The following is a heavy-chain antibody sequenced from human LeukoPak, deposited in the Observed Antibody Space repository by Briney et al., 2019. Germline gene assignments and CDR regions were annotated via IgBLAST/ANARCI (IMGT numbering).Heavy chain of an antibody. CDR1: GFTVSNNY. CDR2: IYSGGST. V-gene: IGHV3-66*01. J-gene: IGHJ4*01. CDR3: ARDRFGELLGY. D-gene: IGHD3-10*01. Sequence: GGSLRLSCAASGFTVSNNYMSWVRQAPGKGLEWVSTIYSGGSTFYADSVKARFTIARDNSKNTLYLQMNSLRAEDTAVYYCARDRFGELLGYWGQGTLVTVSS.